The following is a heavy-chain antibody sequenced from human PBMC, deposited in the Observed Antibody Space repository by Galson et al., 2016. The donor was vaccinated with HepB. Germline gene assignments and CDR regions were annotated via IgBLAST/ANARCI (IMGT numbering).Heavy chain of an antibody. CDR2: IRSKAYRGTT. V-gene: IGHV3-49*04. CDR3: TKLGGSLQYSSSWYAFDI. CDR1: GFTFSNAW. J-gene: IGHJ3*02. D-gene: IGHD6-13*01. Sequence: SLRLSCAASGFTFSNAWMSWVRQAPGKGLEWVGFIRSKAYRGTTEYAASVKGRFTISRDDSKSIAYLQMNSLKTEDTAIYYCTKLGGSLQYSSSWYAFDIWGQGTMVTVSS.